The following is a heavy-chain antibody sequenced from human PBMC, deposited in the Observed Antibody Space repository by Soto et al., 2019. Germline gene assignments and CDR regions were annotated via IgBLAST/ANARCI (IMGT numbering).Heavy chain of an antibody. CDR3: ARRAGAVPGRIDF. CDR2: IYYTGST. Sequence: HVQLQESGPGLVKPSETLSLICTVSGDSISSYYWSWIRQPPGKGLEWIGFIYYTGSTNYNPSLKGRVTISVDTSTNQLSLKLSSVPAADTAVYYCARRAGAVPGRIDFWGQGTLVTVSS. J-gene: IGHJ4*02. V-gene: IGHV4-59*08. CDR1: GDSISSYY. D-gene: IGHD6-19*01.